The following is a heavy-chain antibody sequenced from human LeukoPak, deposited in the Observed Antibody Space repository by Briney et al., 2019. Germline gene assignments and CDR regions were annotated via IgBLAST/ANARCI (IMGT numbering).Heavy chain of an antibody. CDR2: IYHSGST. J-gene: IGHJ5*02. CDR1: GGSISSSNW. D-gene: IGHD2-2*01. V-gene: IGHV4-4*01. Sequence: SETLSLTCAVSGGSISSSNWWSWVRQPPGKGLEWIGEIYHSGSTNYNPSPKSRVTISVDKSKSQFSLKLSSVTAADTAVYCCARAGGGLLGYCSSTSCFPSSGWFDPWGQGTLVTVSS. CDR3: ARAGGGLLGYCSSTSCFPSSGWFDP.